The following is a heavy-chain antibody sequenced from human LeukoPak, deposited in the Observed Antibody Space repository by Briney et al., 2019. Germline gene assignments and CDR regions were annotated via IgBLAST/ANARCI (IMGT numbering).Heavy chain of an antibody. V-gene: IGHV1-2*02. CDR3: ASPQRGSGSYYSDY. J-gene: IGHJ4*02. CDR2: VNGNTGAT. D-gene: IGHD3-10*01. Sequence: ASVKVSCKTSGYTFTSYYIHWVRQAPGQGPEWMGWVNGNTGATLYAQKFQGRVTMSTDASITTAYMELNGLRSDDTPVYYCASPQRGSGSYYSDYWGQGTLVTVSS. CDR1: GYTFTSYY.